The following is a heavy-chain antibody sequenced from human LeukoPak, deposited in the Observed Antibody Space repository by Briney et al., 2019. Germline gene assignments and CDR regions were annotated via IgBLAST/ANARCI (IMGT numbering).Heavy chain of an antibody. D-gene: IGHD2-8*01. CDR1: GFTFSSYW. Sequence: TGGSLRLSCAVSGFTFSSYWMNWVRQAPGKGLEWAANIKQDGSEKNYVDSVKGRFTISRDNAKSSLFLQMNDLRAEDTAVYYCAKGGRGNGEVYWGQGTLVTVSS. V-gene: IGHV3-7*01. CDR3: AKGGRGNGEVY. J-gene: IGHJ4*02. CDR2: IKQDGSEK.